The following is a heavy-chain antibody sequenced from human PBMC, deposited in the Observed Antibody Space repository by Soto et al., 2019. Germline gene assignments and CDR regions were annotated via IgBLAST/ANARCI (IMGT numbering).Heavy chain of an antibody. CDR3: ARDPRVYYDSSGYYFDY. J-gene: IGHJ4*02. Sequence: GGSLRLSCAASGFTFSSYGMHWVRQAPGKGLEWVAVIWYDGSNKYYADSVKGRFTISRDNSKNTLYLQMNSLRAEDTAVYYCARDPRVYYDSSGYYFDYWGQGTLVTVSS. V-gene: IGHV3-33*01. CDR2: IWYDGSNK. CDR1: GFTFSSYG. D-gene: IGHD3-22*01.